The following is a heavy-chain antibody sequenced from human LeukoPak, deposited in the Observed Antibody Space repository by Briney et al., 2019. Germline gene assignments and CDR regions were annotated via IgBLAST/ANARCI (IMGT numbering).Heavy chain of an antibody. Sequence: ASVKVSCKASGYTFTSYYMHWVRQAPGQGLEWMGIINPSGGSTSYAQKFQGRVTMTRDMSTSTVYMELSSLRSEDTAVYYCAREGQYCDSSGYYYDWGQGTLVTVSS. V-gene: IGHV1-46*01. CDR1: GYTFTSYY. CDR3: AREGQYCDSSGYYYD. D-gene: IGHD3-22*01. J-gene: IGHJ4*02. CDR2: INPSGGST.